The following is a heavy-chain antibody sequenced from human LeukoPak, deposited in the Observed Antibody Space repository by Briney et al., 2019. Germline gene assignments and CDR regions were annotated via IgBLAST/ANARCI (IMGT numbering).Heavy chain of an antibody. Sequence: PSETLSLTCTISGYSISSNYYWGWIRQPPGKGLEWIGSIYHSGSTYYNPSLKSRVTISVDTSKNQFSLKLSSVTAADTAVYYCARLRRVGATPFDYWGQGTLVTVSS. CDR3: ARLRRVGATPFDY. CDR1: GYSISSNYY. CDR2: IYHSGST. D-gene: IGHD1-26*01. V-gene: IGHV4-38-2*02. J-gene: IGHJ4*02.